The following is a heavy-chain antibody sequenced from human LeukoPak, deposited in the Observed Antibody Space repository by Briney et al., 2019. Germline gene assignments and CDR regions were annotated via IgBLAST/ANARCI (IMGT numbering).Heavy chain of an antibody. CDR3: AKAPVTTCSGAYCSPFDY. CDR1: RFPFRSYA. CDR2: ISVSGNT. V-gene: IGHV3-23*01. Sequence: GSLRLSFAASRFPFRSYAMSGGRQAPGKGREGGSAISVSGNTYHADSVKGRFTISRDSSKNTLYLQMNRLRAEDAAVYYCAKAPVTTCSGAYCSPFDYWGQGTLVTVSS. D-gene: IGHD2-21*01. J-gene: IGHJ4*02.